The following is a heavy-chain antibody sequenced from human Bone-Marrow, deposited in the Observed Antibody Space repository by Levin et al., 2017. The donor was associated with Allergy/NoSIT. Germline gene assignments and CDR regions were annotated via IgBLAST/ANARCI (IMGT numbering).Heavy chain of an antibody. CDR1: GYDLTDYY. CDR2: INPNSGAT. J-gene: IGHJ4*02. Sequence: ASVKVSCKASGYDLTDYYLHWVRQAPGQGLEWMGRINPNSGATNYAQKFQGRLTMTRDTSINTAYMELSSLRSHDTAVYFCARAGQHLIHLAVHWGQGTLVTVSS. D-gene: IGHD6-13*01. V-gene: IGHV1-2*06. CDR3: ARAGQHLIHLAVH.